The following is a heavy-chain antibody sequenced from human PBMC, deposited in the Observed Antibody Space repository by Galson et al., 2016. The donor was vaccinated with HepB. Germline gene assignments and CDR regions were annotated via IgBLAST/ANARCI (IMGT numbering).Heavy chain of an antibody. D-gene: IGHD5-24*01. V-gene: IGHV5-51*01. CDR3: VKRGDGYNVSDP. Sequence: QSGAEVKKPGESLKISCKASGYRFTDYWIGWVRQTPVKGLEWMGVVHPGDSDTIYTPSFEGQVTISADRSITTAYLQWRRLRASDTAMYYCVKRGDGYNVSDPWGQGTLVTVSS. CDR1: GYRFTDYW. J-gene: IGHJ5*02. CDR2: VHPGDSDT.